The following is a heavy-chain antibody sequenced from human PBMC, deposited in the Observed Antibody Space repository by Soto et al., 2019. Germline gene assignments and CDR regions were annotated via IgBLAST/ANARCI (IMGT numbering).Heavy chain of an antibody. CDR2: MYTKERT. CDR3: ARDDYKDGGNNWFDP. V-gene: IGHV4-4*07. D-gene: IGHD3-16*01. CDR1: GGSITNDY. J-gene: IGHJ5*02. Sequence: SEALSLTCTVSGGSITNDYGSWIRQPAGKGLEWIGRMYTKERTNYNLSFKSRVTMSVDPSKNQFSLKWNAVTAADTGVYYCARDDYKDGGNNWFDPWGQGTLVTVSS.